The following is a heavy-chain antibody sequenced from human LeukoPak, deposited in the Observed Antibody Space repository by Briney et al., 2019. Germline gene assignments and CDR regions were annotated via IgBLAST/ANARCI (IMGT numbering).Heavy chain of an antibody. Sequence: PSETLSLTCAVYGGSFSGYYWSWIRQAPGKGLEWVSYISSSGSTIYYADSVKGRFTISRDNAKNSLYLQMNSLRAEDTAVYYCARAYSGSYYYFDYWGQGTLVTVSS. D-gene: IGHD1-26*01. CDR2: ISSSGSTI. V-gene: IGHV3-11*01. CDR1: GGSFSGYY. J-gene: IGHJ4*02. CDR3: ARAYSGSYYYFDY.